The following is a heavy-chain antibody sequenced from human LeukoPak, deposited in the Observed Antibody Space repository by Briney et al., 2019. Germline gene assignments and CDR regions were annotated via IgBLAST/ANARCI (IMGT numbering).Heavy chain of an antibody. D-gene: IGHD6-13*01. CDR3: ARDRAAAGKKGAFDI. V-gene: IGHV3-30-3*01. CDR1: GFTFSSYA. Sequence: GGSLRLSCAASGFTFSSYAMHWVRQAPGKGLEWVAVISYDGSNKYYADSVKGLFTIFRDNSKNTLYLQMNSLRAEDTAVYYCARDRAAAGKKGAFDIWGQGTMVTVSS. J-gene: IGHJ3*02. CDR2: ISYDGSNK.